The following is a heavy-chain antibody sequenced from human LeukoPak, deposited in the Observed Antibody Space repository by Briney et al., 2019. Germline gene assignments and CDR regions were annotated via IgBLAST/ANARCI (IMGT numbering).Heavy chain of an antibody. V-gene: IGHV4-39*01. CDR1: GGSISSSSYY. Sequence: SETLSLTCTVSGGSISSSSYYWGWIRQPPGKGLEWIGSSYYSGSTYYNPSLKSRVTISVDTSKNQFSLKLSSVTAADTAVYYCARQEWSYYYYGMDVWGQGTTVTVSS. CDR2: SYYSGST. CDR3: ARQEWSYYYYGMDV. J-gene: IGHJ6*02. D-gene: IGHD3-3*01.